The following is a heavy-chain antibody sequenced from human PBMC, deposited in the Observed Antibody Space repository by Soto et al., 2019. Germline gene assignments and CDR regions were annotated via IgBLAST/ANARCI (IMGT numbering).Heavy chain of an antibody. J-gene: IGHJ3*02. CDR1: GGSISSGGYY. Sequence: SETLSLTCTVSGGSISSGGYYWSWIRQHPGKGQEWIGYIYYSGSTYYNPSLKSRVTISVDTSKNQFSLKLSSVTAADTAVYYCARAVVVITGGHDAFDIWGQGTMVTVSS. CDR2: IYYSGST. D-gene: IGHD3-22*01. CDR3: ARAVVVITGGHDAFDI. V-gene: IGHV4-31*03.